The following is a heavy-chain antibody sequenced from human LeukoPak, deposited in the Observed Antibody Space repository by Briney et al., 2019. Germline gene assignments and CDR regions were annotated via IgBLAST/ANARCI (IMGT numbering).Heavy chain of an antibody. CDR3: ARDRDYYDSSGYYSAFDY. Sequence: PGRSLRLSCAATGFTFSTYAMHWVRQAPGKGLEWVAIISYDGSNKYYADSVKGRFTIARDNSKTTLYLQMNSLRAEDTAVYYCARDRDYYDSSGYYSAFDYGGQGTLVTVSS. CDR2: ISYDGSNK. J-gene: IGHJ4*02. CDR1: GFTFSTYA. V-gene: IGHV3-30-3*01. D-gene: IGHD3-22*01.